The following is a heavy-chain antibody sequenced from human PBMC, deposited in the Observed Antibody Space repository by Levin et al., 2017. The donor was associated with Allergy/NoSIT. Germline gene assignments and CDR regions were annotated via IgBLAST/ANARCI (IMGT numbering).Heavy chain of an antibody. CDR2: ISYDGSHK. J-gene: IGHJ6*02. CDR3: ARVGGPGSSSGGRNYYYFGTDV. D-gene: IGHD6-6*01. V-gene: IGHV3-30*04. Sequence: PGESLKISCAASGFTFSSYAMHWVRQAPGKGLEWVAVISYDGSHKYYADSVKGRFTISRDNSKNTLFLQMNSLRAEDTAVYYCARVGGPGSSSGGRNYYYFGTDVWGQGTTVTV. CDR1: GFTFSSYA.